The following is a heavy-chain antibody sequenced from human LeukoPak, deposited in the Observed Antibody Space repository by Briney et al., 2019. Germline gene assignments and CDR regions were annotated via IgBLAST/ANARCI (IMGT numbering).Heavy chain of an antibody. V-gene: IGHV3-33*01. J-gene: IGHJ4*02. CDR3: ARDSQYSSSWYHFDY. Sequence: GGSLRLSCAASGFTFSSYGMHWVRQAPGKGLEWAAVIWYDGSNKYYADSVKGRFTISRDNSKNTLYLQMNSLRAEDTAVYYCARDSQYSSSWYHFDYWGQGTLVTVSS. CDR2: IWYDGSNK. D-gene: IGHD6-13*01. CDR1: GFTFSSYG.